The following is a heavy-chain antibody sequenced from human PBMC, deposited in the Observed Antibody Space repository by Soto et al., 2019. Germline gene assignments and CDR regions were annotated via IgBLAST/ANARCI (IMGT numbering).Heavy chain of an antibody. CDR3: ARDRIPTGMDV. V-gene: IGHV3-66*01. Sequence: GGSLRLSCAVSGFTFDDYAMSWVRQAPGKGLEWVSVIKNGGSTYYADSVKGRFTITRDNSKNTLYLQMNSLRAEDTAVYYCARDRIPTGMDVWGQGTTVTVSS. CDR1: GFTFDDYA. J-gene: IGHJ6*02. CDR2: IKNGGST.